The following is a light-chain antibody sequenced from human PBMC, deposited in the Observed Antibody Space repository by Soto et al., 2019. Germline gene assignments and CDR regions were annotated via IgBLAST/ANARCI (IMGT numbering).Light chain of an antibody. CDR3: AAWDDSLSGPV. V-gene: IGLV1-47*01. Sequence: QSVLTQPPSASGTPGQTVTISCSGSSSNIGSNYAYWYQQLPGTAPKVVMYRNDQRPSEVPDRFSGSKSGTSASLAISGLRSEDEADYYCAAWDDSLSGPVFGAGTQLTVL. CDR2: RND. J-gene: IGLJ7*01. CDR1: SSNIGSNY.